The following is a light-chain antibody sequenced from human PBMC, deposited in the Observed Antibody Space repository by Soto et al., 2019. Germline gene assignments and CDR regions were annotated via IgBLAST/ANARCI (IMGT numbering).Light chain of an antibody. Sequence: EIVLTQSPATLSLSPGERATLSCRASQSVSSYLAWYQQKPGQAPRLLIYDASNRATGIPARFSGRGSGTDFTLTISSLEPEDCAVYYCQQRSNWPPALTFGGGNKVDIK. CDR2: DAS. J-gene: IGKJ4*01. CDR3: QQRSNWPPALT. V-gene: IGKV3-11*01. CDR1: QSVSSY.